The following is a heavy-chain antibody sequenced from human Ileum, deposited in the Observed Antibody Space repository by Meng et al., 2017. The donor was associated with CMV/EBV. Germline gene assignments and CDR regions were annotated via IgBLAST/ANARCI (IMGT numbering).Heavy chain of an antibody. V-gene: IGHV4-39*01. CDR1: GGSISSSSYY. CDR2: IYYSGST. Sequence: SETLSLTCTVSGGSISSSSYYWGWIRQPPGKGLEWIGSIYYSGSTYYNQSLKSRVTISVDTSKNQFSLKLSSVTAADTAVYYCARHLGEMATMKVDYYYGMDVWGQGTTVTVSS. J-gene: IGHJ6*02. D-gene: IGHD5-24*01. CDR3: ARHLGEMATMKVDYYYGMDV.